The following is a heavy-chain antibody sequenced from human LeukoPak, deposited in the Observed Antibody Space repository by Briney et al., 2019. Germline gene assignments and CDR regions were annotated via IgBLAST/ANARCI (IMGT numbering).Heavy chain of an antibody. CDR1: GFTFSGYW. J-gene: IGHJ4*02. CDR3: ARGSGDY. V-gene: IGHV3-7*04. CDR2: IKPDGSEK. Sequence: GGSLRLSCAASGFTFSGYWMSWVRQTPGKGLEWVADIKPDGSEKNYVDSAKGRFTISRDNAKNSLYLQMTSLRAEDTAVYYCARGSGDYSGQGTLVTVSS.